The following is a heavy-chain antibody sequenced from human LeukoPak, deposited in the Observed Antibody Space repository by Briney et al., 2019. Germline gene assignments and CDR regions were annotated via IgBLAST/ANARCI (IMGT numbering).Heavy chain of an antibody. Sequence: GRSLRLSCAASGFTFSSYAMHWVRQAPGKGLEWVAVISYDGSNKYYADSVKGRFTISRDNSKKTLYLQMNSLRAEDTAVYYCARDHQNGRADIVVVTAPIDYWGQGTLVTVSS. CDR2: ISYDGSNK. CDR1: GFTFSSYA. D-gene: IGHD2-21*02. V-gene: IGHV3-30-3*01. J-gene: IGHJ4*02. CDR3: ARDHQNGRADIVVVTAPIDY.